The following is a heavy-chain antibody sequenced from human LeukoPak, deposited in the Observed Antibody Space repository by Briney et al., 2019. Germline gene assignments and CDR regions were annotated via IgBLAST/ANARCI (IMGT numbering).Heavy chain of an antibody. J-gene: IGHJ6*04. CDR3: AKDRVLDYYGMDV. CDR1: GFTFSSYG. V-gene: IGHV3-30*18. CDR2: ISYDGSNK. D-gene: IGHD3-3*01. Sequence: GGSLRLSCAASGFTFSSYGMHWVRQAPGKGLEWVAVISYDGSNKYYADSVKGRFTISRDNSKNTLYLQMSSLRAEDTAVYYCAKDRVLDYYGMDVWGKGTTVTVSS.